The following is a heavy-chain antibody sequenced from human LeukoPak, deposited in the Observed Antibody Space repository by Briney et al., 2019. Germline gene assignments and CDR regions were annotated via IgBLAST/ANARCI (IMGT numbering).Heavy chain of an antibody. V-gene: IGHV4-61*01. Sequence: PSETLSLTCTVSGASVSSASYWSWIRQPPGKGVEWIAHIYNGVNTNYNPSLKSRVTISVDTSKNQFSLKLSSVTAADTAVYYCAREVPSQGYSATKYYYYGMDVWGQGTTVTVSS. CDR3: AREVPSQGYSATKYYYYGMDV. CDR2: IYNGVNT. D-gene: IGHD5-18*01. CDR1: GASVSSASY. J-gene: IGHJ6*02.